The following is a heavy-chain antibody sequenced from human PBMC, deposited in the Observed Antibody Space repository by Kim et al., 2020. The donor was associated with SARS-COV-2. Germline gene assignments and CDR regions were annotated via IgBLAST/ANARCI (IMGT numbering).Heavy chain of an antibody. CDR3: ARGEEWGYFDY. Sequence: SETLSLTCTVSGGSISSYYWSWIRQPPGKGLEWIGYIYYSGSTNYNPSLKSRVTISVDTSKNQFSLKLSSVTAADTAVYYCARGEEWGYFDYWGQGTLVTVSS. J-gene: IGHJ4*02. D-gene: IGHD2-21*01. CDR2: IYYSGST. V-gene: IGHV4-59*08. CDR1: GGSISSYY.